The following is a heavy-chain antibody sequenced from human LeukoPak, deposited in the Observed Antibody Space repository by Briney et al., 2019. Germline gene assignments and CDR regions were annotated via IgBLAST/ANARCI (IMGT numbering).Heavy chain of an antibody. V-gene: IGHV4-31*03. CDR2: IYYSGST. CDR3: ARTGYCSSTSCPGGYFQH. D-gene: IGHD2-2*01. CDR1: GGSISSGGYY. Sequence: SQTLSLTCTVSGGSISSGGYYWSWIRQHPGKGLEWIGYIYYSGSTYYNPSLKSRVTISVDTSKNQFSLKLSSVTAADTAVYYCARTGYCSSTSCPGGYFQHWGQGTLVTVSS. J-gene: IGHJ1*01.